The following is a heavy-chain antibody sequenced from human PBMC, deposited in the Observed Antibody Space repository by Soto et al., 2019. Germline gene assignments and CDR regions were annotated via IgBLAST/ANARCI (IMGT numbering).Heavy chain of an antibody. J-gene: IGHJ4*02. CDR2: ISGSGGST. V-gene: IGHV3-23*01. Sequence: ETLSLTCTVSGDSISAYSWSWVRQAPGKGLEWVSAISGSGGSTYYADSVKGRFTISRDNSKNTLYLQMNSLRAEDTAVYYCAKKGYDYVWGSYPVGYFDYWGLGTLVTVSS. CDR1: GDSISAYS. CDR3: AKKGYDYVWGSYPVGYFDY. D-gene: IGHD3-16*02.